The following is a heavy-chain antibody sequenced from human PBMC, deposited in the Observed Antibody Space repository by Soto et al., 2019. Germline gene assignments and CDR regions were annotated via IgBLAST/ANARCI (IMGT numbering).Heavy chain of an antibody. V-gene: IGHV1-69*01. J-gene: IGHJ5*02. CDR3: ARAHSSGWSLTAWFDP. CDR1: GGTFSNYA. D-gene: IGHD6-19*01. Sequence: QVQLVQSGAEVKKPGSSVKVSCKASGGTFSNYAISWVRQAPGQGLEWMGGIIPIFGTANYAQKFQGRVTITADESTSTAYMELSSLRSEDTAVYDCARAHSSGWSLTAWFDPWGQGTLVTVSS. CDR2: IIPIFGTA.